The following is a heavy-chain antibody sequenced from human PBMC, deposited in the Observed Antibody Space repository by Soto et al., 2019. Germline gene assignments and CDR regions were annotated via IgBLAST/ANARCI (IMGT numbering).Heavy chain of an antibody. CDR1: GFTFSSYG. CDR2: ISYDGSNK. D-gene: IGHD3-10*01. J-gene: IGHJ4*02. V-gene: IGHV3-30*03. Sequence: GGSLRLSCAASGFTFSSYGMHWVRQAPGKGLEWVAVISYDGSNKYYADSVKGRFTISRDNSKNTLYLQMNSLRAEDTAVYYCQSDVRGGPDYWGQGTLVTVSS. CDR3: QSDVRGGPDY.